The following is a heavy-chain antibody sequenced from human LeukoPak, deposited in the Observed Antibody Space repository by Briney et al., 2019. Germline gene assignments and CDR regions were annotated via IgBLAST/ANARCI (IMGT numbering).Heavy chain of an antibody. CDR1: GYTFTGYY. CDR2: INPNSGGT. J-gene: IGHJ4*02. V-gene: IGHV1-2*02. CDR3: ARDREYYDSSGLFDY. Sequence: ASVKASCKASGYTFTGYYMHWVRQAPGQGLEWMGWINPNSGGTNYAQKFQGRVTMTRDTSISTAYMELSRLRSDDTAVYYCARDREYYDSSGLFDYWGQGTLVTVSS. D-gene: IGHD3-22*01.